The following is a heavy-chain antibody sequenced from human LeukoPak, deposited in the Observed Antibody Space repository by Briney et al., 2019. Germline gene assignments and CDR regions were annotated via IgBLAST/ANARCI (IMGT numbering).Heavy chain of an antibody. CDR1: GGTFSSYA. D-gene: IGHD3-10*01. V-gene: IGHV1-69*13. J-gene: IGHJ5*02. CDR2: IIPIFGTA. Sequence: ASVKVSCKASGGTFSSYAISWVRQAPGQGLEWMGGIIPIFGTANYAQKFQGRVTITADESTSTAYMELSSLRSEGTAVYYCASQGFGESIRYARSAGWFDPWGQGTLVTVSS. CDR3: ASQGFGESIRYARSAGWFDP.